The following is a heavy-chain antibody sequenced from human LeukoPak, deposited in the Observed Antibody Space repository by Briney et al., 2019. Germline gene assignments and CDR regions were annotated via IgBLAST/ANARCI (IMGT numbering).Heavy chain of an antibody. CDR3: AKGGYYYDSSGYPPDY. CDR2: ISWNSGGI. J-gene: IGHJ4*02. V-gene: IGHV3-9*01. Sequence: GGSLRLSCAASGFTFDDYAMHWVRQAPGKGLEWVSGISWNSGGIGYADSVKGRFTISRDNAKNSLYLQMNSLRAEDTALYYCAKGGYYYDSSGYPPDYWGQGTLVTVSS. D-gene: IGHD3-22*01. CDR1: GFTFDDYA.